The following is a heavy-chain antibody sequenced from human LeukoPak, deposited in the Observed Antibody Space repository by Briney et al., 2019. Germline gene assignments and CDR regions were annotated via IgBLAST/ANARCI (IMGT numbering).Heavy chain of an antibody. CDR3: ATDRYCSSTSCLPIDY. CDR1: GYTLTELS. V-gene: IGHV1-24*01. J-gene: IGHJ4*02. D-gene: IGHD2-2*01. Sequence: GASVKVSCKVSGYTLTELSMHWVRQAPGKGLEWMGGFDPEDGETIYAQKFQGRVTMTEDTSTDTAYMELSSLRSEDTAVYYCATDRYCSSTSCLPIDYWGQGTLVTVSS. CDR2: FDPEDGET.